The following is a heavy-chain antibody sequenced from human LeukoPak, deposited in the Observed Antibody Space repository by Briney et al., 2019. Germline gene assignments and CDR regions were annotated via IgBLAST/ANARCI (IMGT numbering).Heavy chain of an antibody. CDR2: IYSDGRST. CDR3: ATGGPGLDYDY. D-gene: IGHD6-19*01. CDR1: GFTFNSYW. J-gene: IGHJ4*02. V-gene: IGHV3-74*01. Sequence: GGSLRLSCAASGFTFNSYWMHWVRQAPGKGLVWVSRIYSDGRSTGYADSVKGRFTISRDNAKNTLYLQMNSLRAEDTAVYYCATGGPGLDYDYWGQGTLVTVSS.